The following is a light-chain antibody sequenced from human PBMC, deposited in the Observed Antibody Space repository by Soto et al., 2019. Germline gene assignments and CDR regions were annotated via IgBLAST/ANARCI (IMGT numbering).Light chain of an antibody. J-gene: IGKJ3*01. CDR2: GAS. CDR1: QSIRSH. CDR3: QQSFSSPFT. V-gene: IGKV1-39*01. Sequence: DIPMTQSPSSLSASVGHRVSITCRASQSIRSHLNWFQHKPGKAPKVLIYGASSLQGGVPSRFSGSGSGTDFTLTIKSLQPEDFATYYCQQSFSSPFTFGPGTKVDVK.